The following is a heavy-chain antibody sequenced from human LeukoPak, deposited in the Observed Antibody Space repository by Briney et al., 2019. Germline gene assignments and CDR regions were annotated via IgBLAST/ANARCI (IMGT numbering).Heavy chain of an antibody. CDR2: INPNSGGT. D-gene: IGHD6-13*01. CDR3: ARDSSLGIADTYFDY. V-gene: IGHV1-2*02. CDR1: GYTFTGYY. Sequence: ASVKVSCKASGYTFTGYYMHWVRQAPGQGLEWMGWINPNSGGTNYAQKFQGRVTMTRDTSISTAYMELSRLRSDDTAVYYCARDSSLGIADTYFDYWGQGTLVTVSS. J-gene: IGHJ4*02.